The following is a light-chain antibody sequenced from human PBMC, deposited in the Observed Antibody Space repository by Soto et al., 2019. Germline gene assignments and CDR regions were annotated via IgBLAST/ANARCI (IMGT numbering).Light chain of an antibody. CDR3: QQYDKYST. J-gene: IGKJ1*01. CDR1: QSISVS. CDR2: DAS. V-gene: IGKV1-5*01. Sequence: DVXXXXXXSTLSASVGDRVTISGRASQSISVSLAWYQQKPGKAHRLLIYDASTLQGGVPSRFSGRGSGTEFTLTVTSLQPEDFASYFCQQYDKYSTFGHGTKVDIK.